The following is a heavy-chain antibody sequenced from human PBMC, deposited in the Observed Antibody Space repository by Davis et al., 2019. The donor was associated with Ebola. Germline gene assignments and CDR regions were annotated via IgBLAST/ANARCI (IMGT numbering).Heavy chain of an antibody. CDR2: TNIGDNDT. V-gene: IGHV3-21*01. CDR3: TTRLFRVAESF. J-gene: IGHJ6*02. D-gene: IGHD3-3*01. CDR1: GFSPSTPI. Sequence: GGSLRLSCAPSGFSPSTPIMNWVRQAPGKGLEWVSSTNIGDNDTVYADSVKGRFTISRDDAKKSLFLQMNSLRAEDAAVYYCTTRLFRVAESFWGQGTTVTVSS.